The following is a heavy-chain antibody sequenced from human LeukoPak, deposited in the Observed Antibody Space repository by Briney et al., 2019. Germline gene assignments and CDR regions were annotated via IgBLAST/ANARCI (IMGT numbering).Heavy chain of an antibody. J-gene: IGHJ4*02. CDR3: ARDLIVGATDDDY. CDR1: GFTFSTYW. D-gene: IGHD1-26*01. CDR2: IKQDGSEK. Sequence: GGSLRLSCAASGFTFSTYWMSWVRQAPGRGLEWVANIKQDGSEKNYVDSVKGRFTISRDNAKNSLYLQMNSLRAEDTAVYYCARDLIVGATDDDYWGQGTLVTVSS. V-gene: IGHV3-7*01.